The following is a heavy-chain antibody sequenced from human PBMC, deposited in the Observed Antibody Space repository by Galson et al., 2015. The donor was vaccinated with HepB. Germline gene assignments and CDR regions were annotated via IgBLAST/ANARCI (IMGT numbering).Heavy chain of an antibody. V-gene: IGHV3-9*01. CDR1: GFTFDDYA. J-gene: IGHJ6*02. D-gene: IGHD3-10*01. CDR3: AKDIKFPYGSGSYLAGMDV. Sequence: SLRLSCAASGFTFDDYAMHWVRQAPGKGLEWVSGISWNSGSIGYADSVKGRFTISRDNAKNSLYLQMNSLRAEDTALYYCAKDIKFPYGSGSYLAGMDVWGQGTTVTVSS. CDR2: ISWNSGSI.